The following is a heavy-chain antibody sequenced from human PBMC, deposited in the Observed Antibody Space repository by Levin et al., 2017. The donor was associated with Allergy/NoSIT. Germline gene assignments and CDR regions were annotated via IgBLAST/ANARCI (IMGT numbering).Heavy chain of an antibody. CDR1: GGSISSSSYY. CDR3: ASWRIKLWEPLGY. J-gene: IGHJ4*02. D-gene: IGHD1-26*01. CDR2: IYYSGST. V-gene: IGHV4-39*01. Sequence: SETLSLTCTVSGGSISSSSYYWGWIRQPPGKGLEWIGSIYYSGSTYYNPSLKSRVTISVDTSKNQFSLKLSSVTAADTAVYYCASWRIKLWEPLGYWGQGTLVTVSS.